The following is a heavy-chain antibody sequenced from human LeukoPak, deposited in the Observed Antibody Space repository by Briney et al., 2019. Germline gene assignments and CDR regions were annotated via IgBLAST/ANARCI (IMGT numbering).Heavy chain of an antibody. CDR2: IYTSGST. Sequence: SETLSLTCTVSGGSISSYYWSWIRQPAGKGLEWIGRIYTSGSTNYNPSLKSRVTMSVDTSKNQFSLKLSSVTAADTAVYYCARIVYYDSSGYFYHFDYWGQGTLVTVSS. CDR1: GGSISSYY. CDR3: ARIVYYDSSGYFYHFDY. J-gene: IGHJ4*02. V-gene: IGHV4-4*07. D-gene: IGHD3-22*01.